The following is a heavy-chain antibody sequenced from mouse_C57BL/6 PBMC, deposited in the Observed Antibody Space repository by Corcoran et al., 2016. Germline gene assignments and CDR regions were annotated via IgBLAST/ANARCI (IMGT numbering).Heavy chain of an antibody. CDR1: GYTFTDYY. Sequence: EVQLQQSGPVLVKPGASVKMSCKASGYTFTDYYMNWVKQSHGKSLEWIGVINPYNGGTSYNQKFKGKATLTVDKASSTAYMELNSLTSEDSAVYYCVDGNYEYFDVWGTGTTVTVSS. D-gene: IGHD2-1*01. J-gene: IGHJ1*03. V-gene: IGHV1-19*01. CDR3: VDGNYEYFDV. CDR2: INPYNGGT.